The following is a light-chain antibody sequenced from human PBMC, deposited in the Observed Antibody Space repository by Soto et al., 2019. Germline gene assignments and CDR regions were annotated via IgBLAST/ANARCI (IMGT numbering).Light chain of an antibody. J-gene: IGKJ2*01. Sequence: EIVMTQSPATLSVSPGERATLSCRASQSVSSNLAWYQQKPDQAPRLLIYGASNRAPGIPARFSGSGSGTEFTLTISSLQSEDFAVYYCQQYNNWPPYTFGQGTKLEIK. CDR2: GAS. V-gene: IGKV3-15*01. CDR1: QSVSSN. CDR3: QQYNNWPPYT.